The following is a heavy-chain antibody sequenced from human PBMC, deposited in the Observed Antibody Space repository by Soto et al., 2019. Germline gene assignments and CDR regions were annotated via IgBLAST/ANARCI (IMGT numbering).Heavy chain of an antibody. J-gene: IGHJ6*02. V-gene: IGHV1-69*13. CDR1: ECSLTNYG. Sequence: SVKVSCKASECSLTNYGISWVRQAPGQGLEWMGGIIPVFGTANYAQKCQGRVTITADESTSIVYMDVTSLRSEDTAVYYCARGDATKIVVTTYYAMDVWGQGTTVTVSS. CDR2: IIPVFGTA. D-gene: IGHD3-9*01. CDR3: ARGDATKIVVTTYYAMDV.